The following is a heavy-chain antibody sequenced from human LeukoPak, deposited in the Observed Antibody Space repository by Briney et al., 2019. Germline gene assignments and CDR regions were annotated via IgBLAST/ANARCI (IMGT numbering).Heavy chain of an antibody. CDR3: ARDNDGFSIAAAGHNWFDP. Sequence: KPGGSLRLSCAASGFTFSDYYMSWIRQAPGKGLEWVSYISSSGSTIYYADSVKGRFTISRDNAKNSLYLQMNSLRAEDTAVYYCARDNDGFSIAAAGHNWFDPWGQGTLVTVSS. D-gene: IGHD6-13*01. J-gene: IGHJ5*02. CDR1: GFTFSDYY. V-gene: IGHV3-11*01. CDR2: ISSSGSTI.